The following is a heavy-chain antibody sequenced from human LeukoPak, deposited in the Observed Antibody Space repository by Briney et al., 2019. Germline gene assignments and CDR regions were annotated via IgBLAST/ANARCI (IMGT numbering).Heavy chain of an antibody. Sequence: PGGSLRLSCAASGFTFSSYSMNWVRQAPGKGLEWVSSISSSSSYIYYADSVKGRFTISRDNAKNSLYLQMNSLRAEDTALYYCSLVYTAMVIDWGQGTLVTVSS. D-gene: IGHD5-18*01. V-gene: IGHV3-21*01. J-gene: IGHJ4*02. CDR2: ISSSSSYI. CDR1: GFTFSSYS. CDR3: SLVYTAMVID.